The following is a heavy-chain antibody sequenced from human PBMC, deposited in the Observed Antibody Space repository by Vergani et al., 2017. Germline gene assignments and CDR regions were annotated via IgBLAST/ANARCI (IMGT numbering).Heavy chain of an antibody. Sequence: QVQLVQSGAEVKKPGSSVKVSCKASGGTFSSYAISWVRQAPGQGLEWMGRIIPIFGTANYAQKFQGRVTITADESTSTAYMELSSLRSEDTAVYYCARVSGDYYDSSGSGYFDYWGQGTLVTVSS. CDR3: ARVSGDYYDSSGSGYFDY. CDR2: IIPIFGTA. D-gene: IGHD3-22*01. CDR1: GGTFSSYA. J-gene: IGHJ4*02. V-gene: IGHV1-69*18.